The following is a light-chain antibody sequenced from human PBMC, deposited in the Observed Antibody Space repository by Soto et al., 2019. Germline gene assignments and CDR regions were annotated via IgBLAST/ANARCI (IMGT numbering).Light chain of an antibody. J-gene: IGKJ1*01. Sequence: EIVLTQSPGTLSLSPGERATLSCRASQSVSSSYLAWYQQKPGQAPRLRIYGASSKATGIPDRFSGSGSETDFTLAISRLEPEDLAVYYCQQYGSSPTTFGQGTKVEIK. V-gene: IGKV3-20*01. CDR1: QSVSSSY. CDR2: GAS. CDR3: QQYGSSPTT.